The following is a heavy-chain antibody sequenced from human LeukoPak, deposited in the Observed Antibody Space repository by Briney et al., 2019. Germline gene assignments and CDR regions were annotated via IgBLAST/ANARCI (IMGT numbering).Heavy chain of an antibody. CDR2: ISGSGGST. CDR3: AKGLSISRLYWFDP. D-gene: IGHD3-3*02. CDR1: GFTFSSYA. Sequence: PGGSLRLSCAASGFTFSSYAMSWVRQAPGKGLEWVPAISGSGGSTYYADSVKGRFTISRDNSKNTLYLQMNSLRAEDTAVYYCAKGLSISRLYWFDPWGQGTLVTVSS. J-gene: IGHJ5*02. V-gene: IGHV3-23*01.